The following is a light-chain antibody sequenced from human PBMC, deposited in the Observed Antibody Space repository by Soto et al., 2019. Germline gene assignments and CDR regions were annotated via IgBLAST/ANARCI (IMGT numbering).Light chain of an antibody. CDR1: QSIRSN. Sequence: EIVLTQSPATLSVSPGEGATLSCRVSQSIRSNLAWYQQRPGQAPRLLMYGASTRADGIPARFTGSGSGTEFTLTISSLQSEDFAVYYCQQYHIWPPWTFGPGTKVDIK. CDR3: QQYHIWPPWT. CDR2: GAS. V-gene: IGKV3-15*01. J-gene: IGKJ1*01.